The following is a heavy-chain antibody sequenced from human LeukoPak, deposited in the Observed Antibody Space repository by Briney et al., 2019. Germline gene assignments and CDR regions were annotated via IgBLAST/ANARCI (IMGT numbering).Heavy chain of an antibody. D-gene: IGHD6-6*01. V-gene: IGHV3-23*01. CDR1: GFTFSSYA. CDR3: AKRGLYSSSSPPSYYYGMDV. Sequence: GGSLRLSCAASGFTFSSYAMSWVRQAPGKGLEWVSAISGSGGSTYYADSVKGRFTISRENSKNTLYLQMNSLRAEDTAVYYCAKRGLYSSSSPPSYYYGMDVWGQGTTVTVSS. J-gene: IGHJ6*02. CDR2: ISGSGGST.